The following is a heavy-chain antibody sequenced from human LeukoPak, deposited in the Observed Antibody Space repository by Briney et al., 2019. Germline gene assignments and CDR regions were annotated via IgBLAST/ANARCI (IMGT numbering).Heavy chain of an antibody. J-gene: IGHJ4*02. D-gene: IGHD6-13*01. Sequence: GGSLRLSCAASGFTFSAYWMTWVRQAPGKGLEWVAVISYDGSNKYYADSVKGRFTISRDNSKNTLYLQMNSLRAEDTAVYYCAKDTAAAGFDYWGQGTLVTVSS. V-gene: IGHV3-30*18. CDR3: AKDTAAAGFDY. CDR2: ISYDGSNK. CDR1: GFTFSAYW.